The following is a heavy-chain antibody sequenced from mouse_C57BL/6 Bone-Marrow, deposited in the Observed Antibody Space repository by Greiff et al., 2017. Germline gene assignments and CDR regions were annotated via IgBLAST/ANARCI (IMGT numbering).Heavy chain of an antibody. CDR1: GYTFTSYW. J-gene: IGHJ2*01. CDR2: IDPSDSDT. V-gene: IGHV1-52*01. D-gene: IGHD1-1*01. Sequence: QVQLQQPGAELVRPGSSVKLSCKASGYTFTSYWMHWVKQRPIKGLEWIGNIDPSDSDTHYHQKFKDKATLTVEKSSSTVYMQLSSLTSEDAAVYYCARSRVLLRYPLDYWGQGTTLTVSS. CDR3: ARSRVLLRYPLDY.